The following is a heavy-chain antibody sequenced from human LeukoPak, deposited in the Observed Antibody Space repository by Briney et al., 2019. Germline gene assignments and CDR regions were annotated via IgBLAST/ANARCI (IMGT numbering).Heavy chain of an antibody. V-gene: IGHV3-30-3*01. CDR3: AREPLYNNGWQRHFDS. CDR2: ISYDGSNK. Sequence: PGRSLRLSCAAPGFTFSSYAVHWVRQAPGKGLEWVAVISYDGSNKYYADSVKGRFTISRDNSKNTLYLQMNSLRAEDTAVYYCAREPLYNNGWQRHFDSWGQGTLVTVSS. CDR1: GFTFSSYA. J-gene: IGHJ4*02. D-gene: IGHD6-19*01.